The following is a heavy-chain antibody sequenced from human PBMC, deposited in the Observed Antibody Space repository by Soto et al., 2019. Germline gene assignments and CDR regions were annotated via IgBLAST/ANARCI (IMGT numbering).Heavy chain of an antibody. V-gene: IGHV1-69*13. D-gene: IGHD6-19*01. CDR3: ERPKQWLDYYYGIDV. CDR1: AFAFTGYN. CDR2: IIPIIGAT. Sequence: SVKASSKAPAFAFTGYNIHWPRQAPGQGLEWMGGIIPIIGATKYAQKFQGRVTITADESTSTAYMELSSLRSEDTAVYYCERPKQWLDYYYGIDVWGQGTTVTVSS. J-gene: IGHJ6*02.